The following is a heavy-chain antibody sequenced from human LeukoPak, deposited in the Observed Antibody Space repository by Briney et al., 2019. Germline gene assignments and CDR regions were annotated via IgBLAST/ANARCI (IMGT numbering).Heavy chain of an antibody. Sequence: GGSLRLSCAAPGFTFSNYGLSWVRLAPGKGLEWVSAISGSGGTTYYADSVKGRFTISRDNSKSTLSLQMNSLRAEDTAIYYCATYRQVLLPFESWGQGTQVTV. V-gene: IGHV3-23*01. J-gene: IGHJ4*02. CDR1: GFTFSNYG. CDR3: ATYRQVLLPFES. CDR2: ISGSGGTT. D-gene: IGHD2-8*02.